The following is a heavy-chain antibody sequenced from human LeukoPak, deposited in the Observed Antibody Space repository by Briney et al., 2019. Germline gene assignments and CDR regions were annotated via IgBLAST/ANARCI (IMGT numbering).Heavy chain of an antibody. D-gene: IGHD3-22*01. CDR3: ARDRYGYYDSSGYYYRDFDY. CDR1: GYTFTSYG. CDR2: ISAYNGNT. Sequence: ASVKVSCKASGYTFTSYGISWLRQAPGQGLEWMGWISAYNGNTNYAQKLQGRVTMTTDTSTSTAYMELRSLRSDDTAVYYCARDRYGYYDSSGYYYRDFDYWGQGTLVTVSS. V-gene: IGHV1-18*01. J-gene: IGHJ4*02.